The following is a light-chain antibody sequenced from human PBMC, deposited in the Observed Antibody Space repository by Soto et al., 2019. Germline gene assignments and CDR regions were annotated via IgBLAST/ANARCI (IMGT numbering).Light chain of an antibody. CDR2: DAS. Sequence: DIQMTQSPSTLSASVGDRVTITFRASQSISRWLAWYRQKPGKAPELLIYDASSLQGGVPSRFSGSGSGTEFTLTTSSLQPDDSVTYYCQQYNSYPKTFGQGTKVDIK. CDR3: QQYNSYPKT. CDR1: QSISRW. V-gene: IGKV1-5*01. J-gene: IGKJ1*01.